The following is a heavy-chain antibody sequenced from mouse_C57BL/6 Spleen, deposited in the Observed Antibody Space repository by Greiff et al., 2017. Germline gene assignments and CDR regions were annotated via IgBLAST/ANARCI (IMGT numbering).Heavy chain of an antibody. CDR3: VGSKGTVEYYCDY. Sequence: EVKLVESGGGLVQPKGSLKLSCAASGFSFNTYALNWVRQAPGKGLEWVARIRSTSNNYATYYADSVKDRFTISRDDSESMLYLQMNNLKTKDTAMYYSVGSKGTVEYYCDYWGQGTTLTVSS. CDR2: IRSTSNNYAT. CDR1: GFSFNTYA. J-gene: IGHJ2*01. V-gene: IGHV10-1*01. D-gene: IGHD1-1*01.